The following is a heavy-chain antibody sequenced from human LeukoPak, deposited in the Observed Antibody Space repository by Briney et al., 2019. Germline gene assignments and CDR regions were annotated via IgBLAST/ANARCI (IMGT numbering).Heavy chain of an antibody. V-gene: IGHV3-48*03. CDR3: ARKISGSYYEYLDY. CDR2: ISRSGSTI. D-gene: IGHD1-26*01. CDR1: GFSFSTYE. J-gene: IGHJ4*02. Sequence: GGSPRLSCAASGFSFSTYELNWVRQAPGKGLEWVSYISRSGSTIYYADSVKGRFTVSRDNAKSSLYLQMNSLRAEDTAVYYCARKISGSYYEYLDYWGQGTMVTVSS.